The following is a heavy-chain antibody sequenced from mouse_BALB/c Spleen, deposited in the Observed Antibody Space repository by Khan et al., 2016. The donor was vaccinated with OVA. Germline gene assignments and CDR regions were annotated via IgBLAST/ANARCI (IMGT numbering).Heavy chain of an antibody. CDR1: GYSITSNYV. CDR3: ARKNYYGYVVDY. V-gene: IGHV3-2*02. Sequence: VQLQQSGPGLVKPSQSLSLTCTVTGYSITSNYVWNWIRQFPGNKLEWMGYISYSGSTSYNPSLKSRISITRDTSKNQFFLQLNSVTTEDTATYYWARKNYYGYVVDYWGQGTSVTVSS. J-gene: IGHJ4*01. CDR2: ISYSGST. D-gene: IGHD1-1*01.